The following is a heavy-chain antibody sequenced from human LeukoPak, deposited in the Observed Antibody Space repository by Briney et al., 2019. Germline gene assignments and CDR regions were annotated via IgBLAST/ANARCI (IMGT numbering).Heavy chain of an antibody. CDR2: IRYDGSNK. D-gene: IGHD3-3*01. V-gene: IGHV3-30*02. CDR3: AKDGSILEWLPQYFQH. Sequence: PGGSLRLSCAASGFTFSSYGMHWVRQAPGKGREWVAFIRYDGSNKYYADSVKGRFTISRDNSKNTLYLQMNSLRAEDTAVYYCAKDGSILEWLPQYFQHWGQGTLVTVSS. J-gene: IGHJ1*01. CDR1: GFTFSSYG.